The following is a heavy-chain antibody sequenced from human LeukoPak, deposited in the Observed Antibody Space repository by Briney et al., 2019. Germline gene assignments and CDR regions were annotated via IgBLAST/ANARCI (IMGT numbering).Heavy chain of an antibody. CDR3: ARGWVRGVIITPFDY. D-gene: IGHD3-10*01. J-gene: IGHJ4*02. CDR1: GYTFTSYA. Sequence: ASVKVSCKASGYTFTSYAMHWVRQAPGQRLEWMGWINAGNGNTKYSQKFQGRVTTTRDTSASTAYMELSSLRSEDTAVYYCARGWVRGVIITPFDYWGQGTLVTVSS. CDR2: INAGNGNT. V-gene: IGHV1-3*01.